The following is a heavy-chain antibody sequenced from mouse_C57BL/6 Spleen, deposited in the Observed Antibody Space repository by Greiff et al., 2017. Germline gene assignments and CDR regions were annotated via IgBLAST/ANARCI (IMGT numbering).Heavy chain of an antibody. CDR1: GYTFTDYE. CDR3: TKFLRFGAMDY. Sequence: QVQLKESGAELVRPGASVTLSCKASGYTFTDYEMHWVKQTPVHGLEWIGAIDPETGGTAYNQKFKGKAILTADKSSSTAYMELRSLTSEDSAVYYCTKFLRFGAMDYWGQGTSVTVSS. CDR2: IDPETGGT. V-gene: IGHV1-15*01. J-gene: IGHJ4*01. D-gene: IGHD1-1*01.